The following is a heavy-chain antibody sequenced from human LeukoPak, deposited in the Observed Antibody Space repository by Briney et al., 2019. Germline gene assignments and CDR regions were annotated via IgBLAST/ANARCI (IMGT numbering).Heavy chain of an antibody. CDR2: INHSGST. V-gene: IGHV4-34*01. CDR3: ARDGYCSSTSRSDY. CDR1: GGSISSYY. J-gene: IGHJ4*02. D-gene: IGHD2-2*01. Sequence: ASETLSLTCTVSGGSISSYYWSWIRQPPGKGLEWIGEINHSGSTNYNPSLKSRVTISVDTSKNQFSLKLSSVTAADTAVYYCARDGYCSSTSRSDYWGQGTLVTVSS.